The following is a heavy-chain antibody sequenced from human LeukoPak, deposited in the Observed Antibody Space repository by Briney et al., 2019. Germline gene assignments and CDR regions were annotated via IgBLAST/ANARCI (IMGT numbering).Heavy chain of an antibody. D-gene: IGHD3-9*01. CDR1: GFTFSRYW. CDR3: ASDFTGYDDY. V-gene: IGHV3-74*01. Sequence: GGSLRLSCAASGFTFSRYWMHWVRQAPGRGLVWVSRINTDGSRTDYADYVKGRFTISRDNAKNTLYLQMNSLGAEDTAVYYCASDFTGYDDYWGQGTLVTVSS. CDR2: INTDGSRT. J-gene: IGHJ4*02.